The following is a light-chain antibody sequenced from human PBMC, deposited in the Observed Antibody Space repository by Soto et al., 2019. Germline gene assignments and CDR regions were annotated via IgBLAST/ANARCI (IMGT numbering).Light chain of an antibody. J-gene: IGKJ2*01. V-gene: IGKV4-1*01. CDR2: WAS. Sequence: DIVMTQSPDSLAVSLGERATIYCKSSQSVLYSSNNKNYLAWYQQKPGQPPKLLIFWASTRESGVADRFSGSGSGTDFTLTISSLQAEDVAVYYCQQYYNTPYTFGQGTKLEIK. CDR3: QQYYNTPYT. CDR1: QSVLYSSNNKNY.